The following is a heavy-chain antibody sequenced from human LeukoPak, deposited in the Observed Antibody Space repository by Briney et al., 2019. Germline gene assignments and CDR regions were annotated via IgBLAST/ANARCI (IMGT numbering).Heavy chain of an antibody. CDR1: GFTFCSYW. CDR2: INSDGSST. J-gene: IGHJ4*02. D-gene: IGHD3-22*01. CDR3: ARGYSSGYRVDY. Sequence: SGGSLRLSCAASGFTFCSYWMHWVRQAPGKGLVWVSRINSDGSSTSYADSVKGRFTISRDNAKNTLYLQMSSLRAEDTAVYYCARGYSSGYRVDYWGQGTLVTVSS. V-gene: IGHV3-74*01.